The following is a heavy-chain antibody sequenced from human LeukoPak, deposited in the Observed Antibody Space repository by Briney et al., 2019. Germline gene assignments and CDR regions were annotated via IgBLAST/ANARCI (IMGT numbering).Heavy chain of an antibody. V-gene: IGHV1-69*13. Sequence: SVTVSCKASGGTFSSYAISWVRQAPGQGLEWMGGIIPIFGTANYAQKFQGRVTITADEATSTAYMELSSLRSEDTAVYYCARSYGRLYYYYGMDVWGKGTTVTVSS. D-gene: IGHD4-17*01. J-gene: IGHJ6*04. CDR2: IIPIFGTA. CDR1: GGTFSSYA. CDR3: ARSYGRLYYYYGMDV.